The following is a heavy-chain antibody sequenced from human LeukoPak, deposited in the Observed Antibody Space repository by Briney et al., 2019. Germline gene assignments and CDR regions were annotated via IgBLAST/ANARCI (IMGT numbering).Heavy chain of an antibody. CDR1: GYTFTSYG. J-gene: IGHJ6*03. CDR3: ARGALRYCSGGSCYAAPTYMDV. D-gene: IGHD2-15*01. CDR2: ISAYNGNT. Sequence: GASVKVSCKASGYTFTSYGISWVRQAPGQGLEWMGWISAYNGNTNYAQKLQGRVTMTTDTSTSTAYMELGSLRSDDTAVYYCARGALRYCSGGSCYAAPTYMDVWGKGTTVTVSS. V-gene: IGHV1-18*01.